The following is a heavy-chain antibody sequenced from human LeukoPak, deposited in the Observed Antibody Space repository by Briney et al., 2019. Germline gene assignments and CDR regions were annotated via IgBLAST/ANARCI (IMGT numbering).Heavy chain of an antibody. V-gene: IGHV3-74*01. CDR1: GFTFSSHW. CDR3: ARDLDFWSGYYPTNGFDY. J-gene: IGHJ4*02. CDR2: INSDESST. Sequence: PGGSLRLSCAASGFTFSSHWMHWVRQAPGKGMVWVSRINSDESSTSYADSVKGRFTISRDNAKNTLYLQMNSLRAEDTAVYHCARDLDFWSGYYPTNGFDYWGQGTLVTVSS. D-gene: IGHD3-3*01.